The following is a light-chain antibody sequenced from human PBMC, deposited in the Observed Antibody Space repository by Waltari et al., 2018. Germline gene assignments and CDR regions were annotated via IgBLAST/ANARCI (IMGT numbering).Light chain of an antibody. Sequence: QSALTQPASVSASPGQSITISCTGTSSDVGSHDLVSWYQQFPGKAPKLIIYDGNKRPSGVSNRFSGFQSGNTATLTISGLHAEDEADYYCCSDEGDNTWVFGGGTKVTVL. CDR1: SSDVGSHDL. CDR3: CSDEGDNTWV. CDR2: DGN. J-gene: IGLJ3*02. V-gene: IGLV2-23*01.